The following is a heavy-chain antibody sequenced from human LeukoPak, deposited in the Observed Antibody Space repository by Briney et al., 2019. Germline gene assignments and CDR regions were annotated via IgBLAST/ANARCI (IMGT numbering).Heavy chain of an antibody. CDR1: GFTFSNAW. V-gene: IGHV3-23*01. D-gene: IGHD2-15*01. J-gene: IGHJ4*02. CDR3: AKDSGGSGKGFDY. Sequence: GGSLRLSCAASGFTFSNAWMSWVRQAPGKGLEWASAISGSGGSTYYADSVKGRFTISRDNSKNTLYLQMNSLRAEDTAVYYCAKDSGGSGKGFDYWGQGTLVTVSS. CDR2: ISGSGGST.